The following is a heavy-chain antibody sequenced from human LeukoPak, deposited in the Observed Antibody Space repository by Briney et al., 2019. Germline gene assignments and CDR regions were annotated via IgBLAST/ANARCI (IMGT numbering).Heavy chain of an antibody. CDR3: ARHPIVVVTATQILRAYYFDY. CDR2: INHSGST. J-gene: IGHJ4*02. Sequence: PSETLSLTCAVYGGSFSGYYWSWIRQPPGKGLEWIGEINHSGSTNYNPSLKSRVTISVDTSKNQFSLKLSSVTAADTAVYYCARHPIVVVTATQILRAYYFDYWGQGTLVTVSS. D-gene: IGHD2-21*02. CDR1: GGSFSGYY. V-gene: IGHV4-34*01.